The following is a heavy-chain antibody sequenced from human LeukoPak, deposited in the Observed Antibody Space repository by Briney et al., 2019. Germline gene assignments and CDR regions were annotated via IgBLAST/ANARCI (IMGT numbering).Heavy chain of an antibody. J-gene: IGHJ4*02. Sequence: GRSLGLSCAASGFTFSSYGMHWVRQAPGKGLEWVAVIWYDGSNKYYADSVKGRFTISRDNSKNTLYLQMNSLRAEDTAVYYCAKDSLDSSGRYYFDYWGQGTLVTVSS. CDR2: IWYDGSNK. D-gene: IGHD6-19*01. CDR3: AKDSLDSSGRYYFDY. CDR1: GFTFSSYG. V-gene: IGHV3-33*06.